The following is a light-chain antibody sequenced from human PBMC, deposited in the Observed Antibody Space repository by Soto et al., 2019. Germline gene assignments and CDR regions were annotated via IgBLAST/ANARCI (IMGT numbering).Light chain of an antibody. CDR3: QQYGSSPLT. J-gene: IGKJ4*01. CDR1: QSLNSNY. Sequence: IVLTQSPGTLSLSPWERATLSCRSSQSLNSNYLAWYQQKPGQAPRLLIYGASSRATGIPDRFSGSGSGTDFTLTISRLEPEDFAVYYCQQYGSSPLTFGGGTKVDIK. CDR2: GAS. V-gene: IGKV3-20*01.